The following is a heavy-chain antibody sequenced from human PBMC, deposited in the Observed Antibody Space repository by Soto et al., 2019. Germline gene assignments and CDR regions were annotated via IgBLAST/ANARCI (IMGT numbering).Heavy chain of an antibody. CDR2: INHSGST. Sequence: SETLSLTCAVYGGSFSGYYWSWIRQPPGKGLEWIGEINHSGSTNYNPSLKSRVTISVDTAKKEFSLRLSSVTAADTAVYYCARQAGTPTDYWGQGTLVTVSS. J-gene: IGHJ4*02. D-gene: IGHD1-7*01. V-gene: IGHV4-34*01. CDR1: GGSFSGYY. CDR3: ARQAGTPTDY.